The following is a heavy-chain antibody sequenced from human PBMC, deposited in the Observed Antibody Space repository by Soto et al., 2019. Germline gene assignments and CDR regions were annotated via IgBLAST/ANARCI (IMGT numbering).Heavy chain of an antibody. CDR3: ARTLLNIAAYFGYFDL. CDR2: IIPIFGTA. J-gene: IGHJ2*01. V-gene: IGHV1-69*01. D-gene: IGHD6-13*01. CDR1: GGTFSSYA. Sequence: QVQLVRSGAEVKKPGSSVKVSCKASGGTFSSYAISWVRQAPGQGLEWMGGIIPIFGTANYAQKFQGRVTIIAGESTNTAYMELSSLRSEDTAVYYCARTLLNIAAYFGYFDLWGRGTLVTVSS.